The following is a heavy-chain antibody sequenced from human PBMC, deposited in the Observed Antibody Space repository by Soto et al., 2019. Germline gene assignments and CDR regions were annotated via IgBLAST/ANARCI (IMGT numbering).Heavy chain of an antibody. Sequence: EVQLLESGGGLVQPGGSLRLSCAASGFTFSSYAMSWVRQAPGKGLEWVSVISGSGGNRYYADSVKGRFTISRDNSKNTLYLQMNSLRAEDTAVYYCAKETSAFIPYFDYWGQGTLVTVSS. CDR1: GFTFSSYA. D-gene: IGHD2-15*01. CDR2: ISGSGGNR. V-gene: IGHV3-23*01. J-gene: IGHJ4*02. CDR3: AKETSAFIPYFDY.